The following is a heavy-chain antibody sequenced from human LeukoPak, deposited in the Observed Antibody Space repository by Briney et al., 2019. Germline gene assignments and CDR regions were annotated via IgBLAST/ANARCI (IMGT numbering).Heavy chain of an antibody. Sequence: GGSLRLSCAASGFTFDDYGKSWVRQAPGKGLEWVSGNNWNGGSTGYADSAKGRFTISRDNAKHSLYLQMNSLRGEDTALYYCARGGRYSSSWIDNWFDPWGQGTLVTVSS. CDR1: GFTFDDYG. V-gene: IGHV3-20*04. D-gene: IGHD6-13*01. J-gene: IGHJ5*02. CDR3: ARGGRYSSSWIDNWFDP. CDR2: NNWNGGST.